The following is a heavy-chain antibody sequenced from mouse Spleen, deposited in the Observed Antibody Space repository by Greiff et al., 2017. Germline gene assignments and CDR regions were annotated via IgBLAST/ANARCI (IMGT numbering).Heavy chain of an antibody. D-gene: IGHD1-2*01. CDR2: INPSSGYT. CDR1: GYTFTSYT. CDR3: ARRTATWYFDV. Sequence: QVQLQQSGAELARPGASVKMSCKASGYTFTSYTMHWVKQRPGQGLEWIGYINPSSGYTKYNQKFKDKATLTADKSSSTAYMQLSNLTSEDSAVYYCARRTATWYFDVWGAGTTVTVSS. J-gene: IGHJ1*01. V-gene: IGHV1-4*01.